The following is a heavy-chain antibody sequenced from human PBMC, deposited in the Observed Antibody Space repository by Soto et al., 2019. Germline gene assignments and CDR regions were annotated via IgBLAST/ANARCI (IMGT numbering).Heavy chain of an antibody. CDR1: GYTLTELS. D-gene: IGHD1-7*01. J-gene: IGHJ6*03. CDR2: FDPEDGET. V-gene: IGHV1-24*01. CDR3: ATVDGTTGRDYYYMDV. Sequence: ASVKVSCKVSGYTLTELSMHWVRQAPGKGLEWMGGFDPEDGETIYAQKFQGRVTMTEDTSTDTAYMELSSLRSEDTAVYYCATVDGTTGRDYYYMDVWGKGTTVTVSS.